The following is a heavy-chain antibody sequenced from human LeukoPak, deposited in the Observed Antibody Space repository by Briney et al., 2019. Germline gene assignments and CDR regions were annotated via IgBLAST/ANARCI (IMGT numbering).Heavy chain of an antibody. D-gene: IGHD3-22*01. CDR1: GGSISSGGYS. CDR3: ARNLRVVENYFDY. CDR2: IYHSGST. Sequence: KSSETLSLTCAVSGGSISSGGYSWSWIRQPPGKGLEWIGYIYHSGSTYYNPSLKSRVTISVDRSKNQFSLKLSSVTAADTAVYYCARNLRVVENYFDYWGQGTLVTVSS. V-gene: IGHV4-30-2*01. J-gene: IGHJ4*02.